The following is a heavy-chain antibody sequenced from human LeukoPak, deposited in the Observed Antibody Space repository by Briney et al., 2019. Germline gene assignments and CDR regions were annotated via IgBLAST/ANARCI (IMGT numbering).Heavy chain of an antibody. CDR1: GGSISSYY. D-gene: IGHD5-18*01. CDR2: IYTSGST. J-gene: IGHJ5*02. V-gene: IGHV4-4*07. Sequence: SETLSLTCTVSGGSISSYYWSWIRQPAGKGLEWIGRIYTSGSTNYNPSLKSRVTMSVDTSKNQFSLKLSSVTAADTAVYYCARVLGYSYGYWEVHWFDPWGQGTLVTVSS. CDR3: ARVLGYSYGYWEVHWFDP.